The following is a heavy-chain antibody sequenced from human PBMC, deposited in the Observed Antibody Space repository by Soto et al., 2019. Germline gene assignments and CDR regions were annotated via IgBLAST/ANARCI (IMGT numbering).Heavy chain of an antibody. V-gene: IGHV3-9*01. J-gene: IGHJ3*02. Sequence: GGSLRLSCAASGFTFDDYAMHWVRQAPGKGLEWVSGISWNSGSIGYADSVKGRFTISRDNAKNSLYLQMNSLRAEDTALYYCAKEVPLYSDAFDIWGQGTMVTVSS. CDR2: ISWNSGSI. D-gene: IGHD2-2*02. CDR1: GFTFDDYA. CDR3: AKEVPLYSDAFDI.